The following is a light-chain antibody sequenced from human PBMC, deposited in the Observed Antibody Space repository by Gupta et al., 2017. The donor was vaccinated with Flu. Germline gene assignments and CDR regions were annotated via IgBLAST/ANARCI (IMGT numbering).Light chain of an antibody. CDR3: QTWGTGSWV. V-gene: IGLV4-69*01. CDR1: SGHSSYA. J-gene: IGLJ3*02. CDR2: LNSDGSH. Sequence: VKLTCTLRSGHSSYAIAWHQQQPEQGPRYLMKLNSDGSHSKGDGIPDRFSGSSSGAERYLTISSLQSEDEADYYCQTWGTGSWVFGGGTKLTVL.